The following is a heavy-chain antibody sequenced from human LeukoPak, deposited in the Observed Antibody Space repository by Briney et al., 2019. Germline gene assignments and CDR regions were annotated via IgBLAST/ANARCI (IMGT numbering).Heavy chain of an antibody. CDR2: ISDSGGST. D-gene: IGHD4-17*01. CDR1: GFAFTNYA. Sequence: GESLKISCAASGFAFTNYAMNWVRLAPGKGLEWVSSISDSGGSTYYADSAKGRFTISRDNSKNTLYLQMDSLRAEDTAVYYCARDYADYVGFFFFDHWGQGTLVTVSS. V-gene: IGHV3-23*01. J-gene: IGHJ4*02. CDR3: ARDYADYVGFFFFDH.